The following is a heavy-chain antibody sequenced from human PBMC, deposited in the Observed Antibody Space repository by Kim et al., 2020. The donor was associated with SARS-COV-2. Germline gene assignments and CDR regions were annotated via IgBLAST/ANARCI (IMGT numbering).Heavy chain of an antibody. Sequence: SETLSLTCAVYGGSFSGYYWSWIRQPPGKGLEWIGEINHSGRTNYNPSLKSRVTISVDTSKNQFSLKLTSVTAAAAALYFCASRLSNTSGGGIHYCDLWG. V-gene: IGHV4-34*01. D-gene: IGHD3-10*01. J-gene: IGHJ2*01. CDR1: GGSFSGYY. CDR2: INHSGRT. CDR3: ASRLSNTSGGGIHYCDL.